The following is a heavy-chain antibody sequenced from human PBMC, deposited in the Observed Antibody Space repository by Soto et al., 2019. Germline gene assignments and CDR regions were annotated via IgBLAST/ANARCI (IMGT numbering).Heavy chain of an antibody. Sequence: HPGGSLRLSCTASGFTFGDYAMSWFRQAPGKGLEWVGFIRSKAYGGTTEYAASVKGRFTISRDDSKSIAYLQMNSLKTEDTAVYYCTRGAQPPFNSIAAAGTVVDYWGQGTLVTVSS. CDR2: IRSKAYGGTT. CDR1: GFTFGDYA. D-gene: IGHD6-13*01. V-gene: IGHV3-49*03. J-gene: IGHJ4*02. CDR3: TRGAQPPFNSIAAAGTVVDY.